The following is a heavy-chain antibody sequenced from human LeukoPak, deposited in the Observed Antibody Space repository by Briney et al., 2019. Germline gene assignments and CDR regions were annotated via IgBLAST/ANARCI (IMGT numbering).Heavy chain of an antibody. CDR1: GFTFSSYA. D-gene: IGHD2-2*01. V-gene: IGHV3-30-3*01. CDR2: ISYDGSNK. J-gene: IGHJ4*02. Sequence: PGGSLRLSCAASGFTFSSYAMHWVRQAPGKGLEWVAVISYDGSNKYYADSVKGRFTISRDNSKNTLYLQMNSLRAEDTAVYYCARSSRDALDYWGQGTLVTVSS. CDR3: ARSSRDALDY.